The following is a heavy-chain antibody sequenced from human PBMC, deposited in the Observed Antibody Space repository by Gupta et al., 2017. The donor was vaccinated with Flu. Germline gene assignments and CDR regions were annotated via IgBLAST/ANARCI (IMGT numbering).Heavy chain of an antibody. V-gene: IGHV1-8*01. J-gene: IGHJ5*02. CDR2: MNPISGTP. D-gene: IGHD3-10*01. Sequence: QVQLVQSGAEVKKPGASVKVSCKASGHTLTSYDITWVRRATGQGLEWMGWMNPISGTPGYEKNFQGRVTMTRDTSISTAYMELSSLRSEDTAVYYCARRRGVGDHRDWFDPWGQGTLVTVSS. CDR3: ARRRGVGDHRDWFDP. CDR1: GHTLTSYD.